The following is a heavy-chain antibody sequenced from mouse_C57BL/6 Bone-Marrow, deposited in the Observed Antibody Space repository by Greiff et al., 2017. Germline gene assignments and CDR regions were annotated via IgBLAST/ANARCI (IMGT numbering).Heavy chain of an antibody. Sequence: VQVVESGAELVRPGTSVKMSCKASGYTFTNYWIGWAKQRPGHGLEWIGDIYPGGGYTNYNEKFKGKATLTADKSSSTAYMQFSSLTSEDSAIYYCARWEDGYPYYFDYWGQGTTLTVSS. D-gene: IGHD2-3*01. V-gene: IGHV1-63*01. CDR3: ARWEDGYPYYFDY. CDR2: IYPGGGYT. J-gene: IGHJ2*01. CDR1: GYTFTNYW.